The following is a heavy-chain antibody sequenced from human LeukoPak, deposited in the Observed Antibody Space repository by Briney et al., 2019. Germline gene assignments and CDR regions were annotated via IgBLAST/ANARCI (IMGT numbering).Heavy chain of an antibody. Sequence: QPGGSLRLSCTASGFTFSSYGMRWVRQAPGKGLEWVAVIWYDGSNKYYADSVKGRFTISRDNSKNTLYLQMDSLTIEDTATYYCTKEEYGSYKGYLHHWGQGTLVTVSS. J-gene: IGHJ1*01. CDR1: GFTFSSYG. CDR3: TKEEYGSYKGYLHH. D-gene: IGHD3-10*01. V-gene: IGHV3-33*06. CDR2: IWYDGSNK.